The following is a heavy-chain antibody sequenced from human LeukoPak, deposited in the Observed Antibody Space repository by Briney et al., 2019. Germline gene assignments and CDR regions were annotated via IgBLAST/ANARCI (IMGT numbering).Heavy chain of an antibody. V-gene: IGHV4-30-2*01. Sequence: PSQTLSLTCAVSGGSISSGGYSWSWIRQPPGKGLEWIGYIYHSGSTYYNPSLKSRVTISVDRSKNQFSLKLSSVTAADTAVYYCARGRIVPGPLFDIWAKGQWSPSLQ. CDR1: GGSISSGGYS. CDR2: IYHSGST. CDR3: ARGRIVPGPLFDI. J-gene: IGHJ3*02. D-gene: IGHD3-16*02.